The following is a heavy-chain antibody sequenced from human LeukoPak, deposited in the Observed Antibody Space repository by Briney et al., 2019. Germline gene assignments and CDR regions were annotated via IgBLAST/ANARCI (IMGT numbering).Heavy chain of an antibody. J-gene: IGHJ4*02. CDR2: ISWNSGSI. Sequence: GGSLRLSCAASGFTFDDYAMHWVRQAPGKGLEWVSGISWNSGSIGYADSVKGRFTISRDNAKNSLYLQMNSLRAEDTALYYCAKSLGSWLIDYWGQGTPVTVSS. CDR1: GFTFDDYA. D-gene: IGHD5-24*01. CDR3: AKSLGSWLIDY. V-gene: IGHV3-9*01.